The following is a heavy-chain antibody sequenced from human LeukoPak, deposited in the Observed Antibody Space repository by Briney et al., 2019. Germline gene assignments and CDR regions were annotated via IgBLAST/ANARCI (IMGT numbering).Heavy chain of an antibody. V-gene: IGHV3-11*04. J-gene: IGHJ4*02. CDR1: GFTFSDYY. CDR2: ISSSSSTI. Sequence: GGSLRLSCAASGFTFSDYYMSWIRQAPGKGLEWVSYISSSSSTIYYADSVKGRFTISRDNAKNSPYLQMNSLRDEDTAVYYCARDRDVLLWFGELSRETYYFDYWGQGTLVTVSS. D-gene: IGHD3-10*01. CDR3: ARDRDVLLWFGELSRETYYFDY.